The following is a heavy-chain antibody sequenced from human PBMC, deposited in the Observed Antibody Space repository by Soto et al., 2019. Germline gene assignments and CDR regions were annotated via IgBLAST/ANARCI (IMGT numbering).Heavy chain of an antibody. D-gene: IGHD2-21*02. J-gene: IGHJ4*02. V-gene: IGHV4-31*03. CDR1: GASIKNSDGYY. CDR3: ARDFSCDGDCNGYFDH. CDR2: IYQSGST. Sequence: QVQLQESGPGLVKPSQTLSLTCTVSGASIKNSDGYYWSWLRQRPGKGLEWIGFIYQSGSTDYNPSLRDRVTMSVGPSMNQFSLKLTYVTAADTAVYYCARDFSCDGDCNGYFDHWGQGTLVTVSS.